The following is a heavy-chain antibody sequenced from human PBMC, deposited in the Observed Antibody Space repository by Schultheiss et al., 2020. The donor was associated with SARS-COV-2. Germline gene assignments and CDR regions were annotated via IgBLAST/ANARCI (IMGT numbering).Heavy chain of an antibody. CDR3: ARDSVVVPAASTGD. V-gene: IGHV3-23*01. Sequence: GGSLRLSCAASGFTFSSYWMSWVRQAPGKGLEWVSAISGSGGSTYYADSVKGRFTISRDNSKNTLYLQMNSLRAEDTAVYYCARDSVVVPAASTGDWGQGTLVTVSS. CDR2: ISGSGGST. D-gene: IGHD2-2*01. J-gene: IGHJ4*02. CDR1: GFTFSSYW.